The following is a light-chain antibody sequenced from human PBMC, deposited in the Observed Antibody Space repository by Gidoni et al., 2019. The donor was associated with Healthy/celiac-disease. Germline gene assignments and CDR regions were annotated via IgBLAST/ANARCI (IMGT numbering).Light chain of an antibody. CDR2: SNN. J-gene: IGLJ1*01. CDR3: AAWDDSLNGLYV. Sequence: QSVLTQPPSASGTPGQRVTNSCSGSRSNIGSNPVNWYQQLPGTAPKLLIYSNNQRPSGVPDRFSGSKSGTSASLAISGLQSEDEADYYCAAWDDSLNGLYVCGTGTKVTVL. V-gene: IGLV1-44*01. CDR1: RSNIGSNP.